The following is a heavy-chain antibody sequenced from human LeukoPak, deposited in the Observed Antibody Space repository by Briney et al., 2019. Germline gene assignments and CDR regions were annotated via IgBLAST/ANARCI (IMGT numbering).Heavy chain of an antibody. D-gene: IGHD2-21*01. V-gene: IGHV3-53*01. Sequence: GGSLRLSCAASGFTFSSYWMHWVRQAPGKGLEWVSVIYSGGSTYYADSVKGRFTISRDNSKNTLYLQMNSLRAEDTAVYYCARDHSEASDIWGQETMVTVSS. CDR3: ARDHSEASDI. CDR1: GFTFSSYW. J-gene: IGHJ3*02. CDR2: IYSGGST.